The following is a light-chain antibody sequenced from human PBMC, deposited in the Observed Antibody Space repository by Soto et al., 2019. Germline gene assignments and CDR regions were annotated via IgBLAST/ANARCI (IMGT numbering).Light chain of an antibody. CDR3: QQRSNWPPGIT. CDR1: HNIDKG. CDR2: DAS. Sequence: DIQMTQSPSTLSASVGDRVSMGGGGSHNIDKGLALYQQRPQKAPKLLIFDASTLESGVPSRFSGSGSGTDFTLTISSLEPEDFAVYYCQQRSNWPPGITFGQGTRLEI. V-gene: IGKV1-5*01. J-gene: IGKJ5*01.